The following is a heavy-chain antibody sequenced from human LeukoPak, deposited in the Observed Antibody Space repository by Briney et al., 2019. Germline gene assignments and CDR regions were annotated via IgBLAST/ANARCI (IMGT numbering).Heavy chain of an antibody. CDR3: ARRHYEILSGYPS. V-gene: IGHV4-34*01. CDR1: GGSFSGYY. Sequence: SETLSLTCAVYGGSFSGYYWSWIRQPPGKGLEWIGEINHSGSTNYNPSLKSRVTISVDTSKNQFSLKLNSVTAADTAVYYCARRHYEILSGYPSWGQGILVTVSS. J-gene: IGHJ4*02. D-gene: IGHD3-9*01. CDR2: INHSGST.